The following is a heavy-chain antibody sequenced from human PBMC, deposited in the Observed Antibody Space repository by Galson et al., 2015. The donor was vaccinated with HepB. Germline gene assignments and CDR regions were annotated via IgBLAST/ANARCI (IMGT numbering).Heavy chain of an antibody. CDR1: GYTLSELS. J-gene: IGHJ3*02. CDR2: FDPEDKI. CDR3: ATELDLELLEVDAFDI. D-gene: IGHD1-7*01. Sequence: SVKVSCKVSGYTLSELSMHWVRQAPGEGLEWMGGFDPEDKIIYPQKFQGRVTMTEDTSTDTAYMELSSLRSEDTAVYYCATELDLELLEVDAFDIWGQGTMVTVSS. V-gene: IGHV1-24*01.